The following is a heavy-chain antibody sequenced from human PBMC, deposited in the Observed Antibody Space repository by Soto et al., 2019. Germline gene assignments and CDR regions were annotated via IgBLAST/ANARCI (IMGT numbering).Heavy chain of an antibody. J-gene: IGHJ3*02. CDR2: ISDSGTGT. Sequence: EVQILESGGGLVQPGGSLRLSCAASGFTFSSYAMYWVRQDPGKGLALVSGISDSGTGTYYADSVKGRFTISRDNSKITVYLQMKSLRAEDTAVYYCAKDHTVVIRDAFDIWGQGTMVNVSS. V-gene: IGHV3-23*01. D-gene: IGHD3-22*01. CDR1: GFTFSSYA. CDR3: AKDHTVVIRDAFDI.